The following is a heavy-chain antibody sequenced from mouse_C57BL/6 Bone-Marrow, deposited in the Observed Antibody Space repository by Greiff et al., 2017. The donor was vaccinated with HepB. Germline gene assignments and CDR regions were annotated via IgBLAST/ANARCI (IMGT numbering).Heavy chain of an antibody. CDR1: GYTFTDYY. D-gene: IGHD4-1*01. CDR3: ARWPPLTGTRGYAMDY. Sequence: QVQLQQSGAELVRPGASVKLSCKASGYTFTDYYINWVKQRPGQGLEWIARIYPGSGNTYYNEKFKGKATLTAEKSSSTAYMQLSSLTSEDSAVYFCARWPPLTGTRGYAMDYWGQGTSVTVSS. J-gene: IGHJ4*01. V-gene: IGHV1-76*01. CDR2: IYPGSGNT.